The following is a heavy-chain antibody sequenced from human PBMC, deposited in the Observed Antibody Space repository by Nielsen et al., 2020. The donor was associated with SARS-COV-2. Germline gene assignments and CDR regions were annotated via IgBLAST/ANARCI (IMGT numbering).Heavy chain of an antibody. CDR1: GGTFSSYA. D-gene: IGHD1-26*01. J-gene: IGHJ6*02. Sequence: LVKVSCKASGGTFSSYAISWVRQAPGQGLEWMGGIIPIFGTANYAQKFQGRVTITADESTSTAYMELSSLRSEDTAVYYCARAGGGAYYYYYGMDVWGQGTTVTVSS. V-gene: IGHV1-69*13. CDR2: IIPIFGTA. CDR3: ARAGGGAYYYYYGMDV.